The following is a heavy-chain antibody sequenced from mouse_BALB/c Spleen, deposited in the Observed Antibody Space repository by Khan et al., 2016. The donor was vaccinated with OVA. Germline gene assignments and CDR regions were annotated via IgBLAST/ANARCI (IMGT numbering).Heavy chain of an antibody. J-gene: IGHJ3*01. CDR2: IYPYNDDT. CDR3: ATQGSTYTWLTY. CDR1: GYTFTSYV. V-gene: IGHV1S136*01. Sequence: VQLKQSGPELVKPGASVKMSCKASGYTFTSYVIHWVKQKPGQGLEWIGYIYPYNDDTKYIEKFKGKATLTSDNSSSTAYMELSSLTSEDSAVYFCATQGSTYTWLTYWGQGTLVSVSA. D-gene: IGHD1-1*01.